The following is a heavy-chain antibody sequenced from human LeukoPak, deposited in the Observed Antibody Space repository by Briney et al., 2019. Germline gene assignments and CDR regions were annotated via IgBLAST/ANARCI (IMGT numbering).Heavy chain of an antibody. Sequence: GASVKVSCKASGYTFTNYYIHWVRQAPGQGLEWMGIINPSGGSTGSAQKFQGRVSMTRDTSTSTVYMEMSSLRSEDTAVYYCARVSGYCSGGRCYGLPSHGMDVWGQGTTVTVSS. CDR3: ARVSGYCSGGRCYGLPSHGMDV. CDR1: GYTFTNYY. V-gene: IGHV1-46*01. CDR2: INPSGGST. D-gene: IGHD2-15*01. J-gene: IGHJ6*02.